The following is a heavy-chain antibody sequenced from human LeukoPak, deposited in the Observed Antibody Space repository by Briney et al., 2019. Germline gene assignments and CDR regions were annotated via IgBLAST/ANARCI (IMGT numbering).Heavy chain of an antibody. CDR3: ARDSSGYYYYYGMDV. J-gene: IGHJ6*02. Sequence: ASAKVSCKASGYTFTSYDINWVRQATGQGLEWMGWMNPNSGNTGYAQKFQGRVTMTRNTSISTAYMELSSLRSEDTAVYYCARDSSGYYYYYGMDVWGQGTTVTVSS. CDR2: MNPNSGNT. CDR1: GYTFTSYD. D-gene: IGHD3-22*01. V-gene: IGHV1-8*01.